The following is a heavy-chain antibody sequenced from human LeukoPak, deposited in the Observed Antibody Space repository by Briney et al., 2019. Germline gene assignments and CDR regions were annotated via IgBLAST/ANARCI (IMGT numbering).Heavy chain of an antibody. Sequence: GGSLRLSCAASGFTFSSYSMNWVRQAPGKGLEWVSSISSSSTYIYYADSVRGRFTISRDNAKNSLYLQMNSLRAEDTAMYYCARDVAVSSTAEFDYWGQGTLVTVSP. CDR1: GFTFSSYS. J-gene: IGHJ4*02. CDR2: ISSSSTYI. CDR3: ARDVAVSSTAEFDY. V-gene: IGHV3-21*01. D-gene: IGHD2-2*01.